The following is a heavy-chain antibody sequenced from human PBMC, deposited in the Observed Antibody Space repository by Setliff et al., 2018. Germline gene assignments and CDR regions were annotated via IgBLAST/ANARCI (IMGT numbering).Heavy chain of an antibody. CDR1: GGSIDSHY. D-gene: IGHD3-3*01. Sequence: KPSETLSLTCSVSGGSIDSHYWSWIRQPPGKGLEWIGSIYYSGNTNYNPSLKSRVTISIDTSKNQFSLKLSSVTAADTAVYHCARGKTFFGAFIRAFDIWGQGRMVT. J-gene: IGHJ3*02. CDR2: IYYSGNT. CDR3: ARGKTFFGAFIRAFDI. V-gene: IGHV4-59*11.